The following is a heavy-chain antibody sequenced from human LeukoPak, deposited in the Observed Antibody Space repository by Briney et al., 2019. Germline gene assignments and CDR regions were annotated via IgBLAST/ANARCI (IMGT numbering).Heavy chain of an antibody. CDR3: ARDYRGYRAPYYFDY. CDR1: GFTFSSYA. Sequence: PGGSLRLSCAASGFTFSSYAMSWVRQTPGKGLEWVSVISGSGGSTYYADSVKGRFTISRDNAKNSLYLQMNSLRAEDTAVYYCARDYRGYRAPYYFDYWGQGTLITVSS. J-gene: IGHJ4*02. V-gene: IGHV3-23*01. CDR2: ISGSGGST. D-gene: IGHD2-15*01.